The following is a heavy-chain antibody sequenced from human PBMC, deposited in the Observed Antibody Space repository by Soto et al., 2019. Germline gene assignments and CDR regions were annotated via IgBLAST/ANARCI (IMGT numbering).Heavy chain of an antibody. D-gene: IGHD6-19*01. Sequence: GSLRLSCAASGFTFNTYAMSWVRQAPGKGLEWVSAISDSGGRTYYADSVKGRFTISRDNSKNTLYLQMNSLRAEDTAVYFCAKELVNSGWTFFDYWGQGTLVTVSS. J-gene: IGHJ4*02. V-gene: IGHV3-23*01. CDR3: AKELVNSGWTFFDY. CDR2: ISDSGGRT. CDR1: GFTFNTYA.